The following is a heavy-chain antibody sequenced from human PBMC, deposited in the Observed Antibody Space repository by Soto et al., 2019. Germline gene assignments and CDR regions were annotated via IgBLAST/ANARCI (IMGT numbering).Heavy chain of an antibody. CDR1: GFTFSTYW. CDR3: ARDRWGGGRDMDV. V-gene: IGHV3-74*01. Sequence: EVQLVESVGGLVQPGGSLRLSCAASGFTFSTYWIHWVRQAPGKGLVWVSRINSDGSSTNYADSVKGRFTISRDNAKNTLFLQMNSLRAEDTAVYYCARDRWGGGRDMDVWGQGTTVTVSS. CDR2: INSDGSST. D-gene: IGHD3-10*01. J-gene: IGHJ6*02.